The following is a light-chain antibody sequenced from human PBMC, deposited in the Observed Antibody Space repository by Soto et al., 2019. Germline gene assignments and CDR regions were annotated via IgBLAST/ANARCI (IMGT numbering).Light chain of an antibody. V-gene: IGKV3-15*01. CDR2: GAS. CDR1: QSVSSY. J-gene: IGKJ1*01. Sequence: RVMTQSPATLSLSPGERATLSCRASQSVSSYLAWYQQKPGQAPRLLVYGASTRATGIPARFSGSGSGTEFTLTINSLQSEDFAVYYCQQYNNWPRTFGQGTKVDIK. CDR3: QQYNNWPRT.